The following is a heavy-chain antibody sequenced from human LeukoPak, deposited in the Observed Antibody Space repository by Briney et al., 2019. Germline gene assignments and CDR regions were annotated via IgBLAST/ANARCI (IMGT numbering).Heavy chain of an antibody. CDR3: ARKSYDFWSGQYGWFDP. CDR2: IYYSGST. CDR1: GGSISSYY. J-gene: IGHJ5*02. D-gene: IGHD3-3*01. Sequence: PSETLSLTCTVSGGSISSYYWSWIRQPPGKGLEWIGYIYYSGSTNYNPSLKSRVTISVDTSKNQFSLKLSSVTAADTAVYYCARKSYDFWSGQYGWFDPWGQGTLVTVSS. V-gene: IGHV4-59*01.